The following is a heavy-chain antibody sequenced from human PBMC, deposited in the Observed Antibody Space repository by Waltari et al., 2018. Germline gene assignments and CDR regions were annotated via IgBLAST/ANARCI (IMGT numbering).Heavy chain of an antibody. Sequence: DVYLAESGGGLVQPGGSLRLSCAASGFALCMYSISWVRQAPGKGLEWVANIKFDGTGQYYLDSVAGRFTISRDNTKNSLYLQMDRLRDDDTAVYYCARGSADFVRFWDSWGQGTLVTVSS. D-gene: IGHD3-10*01. CDR1: GFALCMYS. J-gene: IGHJ4*02. V-gene: IGHV3-7*03. CDR2: IKFDGTGQ. CDR3: ARGSADFVRFWDS.